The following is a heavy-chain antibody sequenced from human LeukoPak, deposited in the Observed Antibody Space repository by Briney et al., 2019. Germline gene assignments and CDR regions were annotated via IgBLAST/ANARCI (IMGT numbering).Heavy chain of an antibody. V-gene: IGHV4-4*07. J-gene: IGHJ4*02. CDR2: IYTSGST. D-gene: IGHD4-17*01. CDR1: GGSISSYY. Sequence: PSETLSLTCTVSGGSISSYYWSWIRQPAGKGLEWIGRIYTSGSTNYNPSLKSRVTISVDTSKNQFSLKLSSVTAADTAVYYCARAPSYYGDSYYFDYWGQGTLVTVSS. CDR3: ARAPSYYGDSYYFDY.